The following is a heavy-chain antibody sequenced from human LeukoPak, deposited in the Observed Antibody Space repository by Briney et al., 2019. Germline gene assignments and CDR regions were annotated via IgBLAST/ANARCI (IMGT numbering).Heavy chain of an antibody. J-gene: IGHJ6*02. CDR3: AKDGFPRRYYYYGMDV. D-gene: IGHD3-10*01. Sequence: GGSLRLSCAASGFTFSSYSMNWVRQAPGKGLEWVSSISSSSSYIYYADSVKGRFTISRDNAKNSLYLQMNSLRAEDTAVYYCAKDGFPRRYYYYGMDVRGQGTTVTVSS. CDR1: GFTFSSYS. CDR2: ISSSSSYI. V-gene: IGHV3-21*01.